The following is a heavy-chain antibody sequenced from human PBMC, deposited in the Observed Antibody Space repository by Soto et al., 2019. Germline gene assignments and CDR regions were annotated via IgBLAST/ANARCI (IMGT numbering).Heavy chain of an antibody. Sequence: GASVKVSCKASGYTFTGYYMHWVRQAPGQGLEWMGWINPNSGGTNYAQKFQGRVTMTRDTSISTAYMERSRLRSDDTAVYYCARSVYDFWNGQVVCYYYGMDVWGPVTKATVYS. CDR2: INPNSGGT. J-gene: IGHJ6*02. V-gene: IGHV1-2*02. CDR1: GYTFTGYY. D-gene: IGHD3-3*01. CDR3: ARSVYDFWNGQVVCYYYGMDV.